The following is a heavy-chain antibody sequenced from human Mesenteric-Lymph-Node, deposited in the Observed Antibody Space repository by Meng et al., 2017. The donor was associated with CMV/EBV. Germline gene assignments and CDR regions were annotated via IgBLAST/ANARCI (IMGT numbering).Heavy chain of an antibody. CDR1: GGSITSSGNY. J-gene: IGHJ4*02. Sequence: AGGSITSSGNYWGWIRKPPGKGLGWIGDIYYTGSPYYNPSLKSRLTISMDTSNNHVSLTLTSLTAADTALYYCARRGDRVSGTGSDYWGQGILVTVSS. V-gene: IGHV4-39*02. D-gene: IGHD5/OR15-5a*01. CDR2: IYYTGSP. CDR3: ARRGDRVSGTGSDY.